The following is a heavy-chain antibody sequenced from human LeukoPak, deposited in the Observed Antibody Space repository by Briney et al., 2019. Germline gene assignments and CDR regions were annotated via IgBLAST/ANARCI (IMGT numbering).Heavy chain of an antibody. CDR3: ARDVGTPMAVDD. V-gene: IGHV4-38-2*02. CDR1: GHSVSTGYY. Sequence: SETLSLTCAVSGHSVSTGYYWGWIRQTPGKGLEGIESIYHSGSTYYNPSLKGRLTMSVDTSKNQLSLKLSSVSAADTAVYYCARDVGTPMAVDDWGQGTLVTVSS. CDR2: IYHSGST. D-gene: IGHD1-1*01. J-gene: IGHJ4*02.